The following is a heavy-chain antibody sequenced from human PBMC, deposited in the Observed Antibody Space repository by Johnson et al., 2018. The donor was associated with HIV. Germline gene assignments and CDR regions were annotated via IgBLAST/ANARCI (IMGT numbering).Heavy chain of an antibody. CDR1: GITFSTYA. CDR3: AGSESKGTFDA. Sequence: QLVESGGGVVQPGGSLRLSCAASGITFSTYAMSWVRQAPGKGLECVSIIYSGGTTHYADSVKGRFTISRDNSKSTLYLQMNNLRAEDTAMYSCAGSESKGTFDAWGQGTMVTVSS. V-gene: IGHV3-23*03. D-gene: IGHD3-10*01. CDR2: IYSGGTT. J-gene: IGHJ3*01.